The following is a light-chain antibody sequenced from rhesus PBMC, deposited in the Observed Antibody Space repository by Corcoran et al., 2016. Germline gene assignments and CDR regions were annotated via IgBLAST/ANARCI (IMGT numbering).Light chain of an antibody. CDR3: QQGYDTPFT. CDR2: AAS. V-gene: IGKV1S17*01. CDR1: QDIHNN. J-gene: IGKJ4*01. Sequence: DIQMTQSPSSLSASVGDRVTITCQASQDIHNNLAWYQQKPGKVPKLLINAASTLQSGVPSRFRGSGSGTGFTLSITSLQPEDFATYYCQQGYDTPFTFGGGTKVELK.